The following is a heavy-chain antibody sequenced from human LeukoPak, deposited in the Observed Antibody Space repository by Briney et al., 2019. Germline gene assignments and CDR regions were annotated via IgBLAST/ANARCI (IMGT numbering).Heavy chain of an antibody. D-gene: IGHD3-22*01. CDR1: GFTFDDYG. CDR2: INWNGGIT. CDR3: ARARYYYDSSGPNDACDI. J-gene: IGHJ3*02. V-gene: IGHV3-20*04. Sequence: GGSLRLSCAASGFTFDDYGMSWVRHAPGKGLEWVSGINWNGGITCYADSVKGRFTISRDNAKNSLYLQMNSLRAEDTAVYYCARARYYYDSSGPNDACDIWGQGTMVTVSS.